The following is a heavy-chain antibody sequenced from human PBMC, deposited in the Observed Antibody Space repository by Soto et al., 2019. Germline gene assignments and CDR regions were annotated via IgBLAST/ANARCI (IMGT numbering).Heavy chain of an antibody. Sequence: GGSLRLSCAASGFTFSSYSMNWVRQAPGKGLEWVSYISSSSSTIYYADSVKGRFTISRDNAKNSLYLQMNSLRAEDTAVYYCARASSSPSYMDVWGKGTTVTVSS. CDR3: ARASSSPSYMDV. CDR1: GFTFSSYS. J-gene: IGHJ6*03. V-gene: IGHV3-48*01. D-gene: IGHD6-13*01. CDR2: ISSSSSTI.